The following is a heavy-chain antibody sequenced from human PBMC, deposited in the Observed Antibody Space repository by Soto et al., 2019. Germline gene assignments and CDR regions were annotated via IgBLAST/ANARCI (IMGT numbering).Heavy chain of an antibody. V-gene: IGHV4-39*01. Sequence: SESLSLTCTVSGDSISSSTYSWGWVRQPPGKGLEWIGSIYYSGSTYYNPSLKSRVTISVDTSKNHFSLKLSSVTAADTAVYYCARHLGEGYFDYWGQGTLVTVSS. CDR3: ARHLGEGYFDY. CDR1: GDSISSSTYS. CDR2: IYYSGST. J-gene: IGHJ4*02.